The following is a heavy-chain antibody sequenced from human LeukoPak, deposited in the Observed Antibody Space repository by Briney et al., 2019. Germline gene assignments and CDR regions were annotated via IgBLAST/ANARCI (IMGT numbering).Heavy chain of an antibody. Sequence: GGSLRLSCAASGFTFSSYAMSGVRQAPGKGLEWVSYISSSGSTIYYADSVKGRFTISRDNAKTSLYLQMNSLRAEDTAVYYCARDGSIYNWNDGYDYWGQGTLVTVSS. D-gene: IGHD1-20*01. CDR1: GFTFSSYA. CDR2: ISSSGSTI. V-gene: IGHV3-48*04. CDR3: ARDGSIYNWNDGYDY. J-gene: IGHJ4*02.